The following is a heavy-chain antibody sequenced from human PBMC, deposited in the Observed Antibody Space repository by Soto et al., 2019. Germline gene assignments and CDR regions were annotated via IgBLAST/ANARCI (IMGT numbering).Heavy chain of an antibody. Sequence: VGSLRLWYAASGVTLSSLWIHWVRQAPGKGLVWVSRIKTDGTSTSYADSVKGRFTISRDNAKNTLYLQMNSLRAEDTAMYYCARDQDTYGQAVFDSWGQGTLVTLSS. D-gene: IGHD2-15*01. CDR3: ARDQDTYGQAVFDS. V-gene: IGHV3-74*01. J-gene: IGHJ4*02. CDR2: IKTDGTST. CDR1: GVTLSSLW.